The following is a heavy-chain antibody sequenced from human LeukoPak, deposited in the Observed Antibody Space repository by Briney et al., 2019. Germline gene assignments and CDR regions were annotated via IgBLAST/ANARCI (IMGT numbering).Heavy chain of an antibody. CDR3: ARDSTAGRAMVTIVNPFDY. CDR2: ISYDGSNK. CDR1: GFTFSSYA. V-gene: IGHV3-30*04. Sequence: GGSLRLSCVASGFTFSSYAMHWVRQAPGKGLEWVAVISYDGSNKYYADSVKGRFTISRDNSKNTLYLQMNSLRAEDTAVYYCARDSTAGRAMVTIVNPFDYWGQGTLVTVSP. D-gene: IGHD5-18*01. J-gene: IGHJ4*02.